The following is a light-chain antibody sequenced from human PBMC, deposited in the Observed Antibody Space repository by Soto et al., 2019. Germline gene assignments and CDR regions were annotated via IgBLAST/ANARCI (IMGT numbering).Light chain of an antibody. Sequence: QSVLTQPASVSGSPGQSITISCSGSSGDVGADNDVSWYQQHPGKAPKLMIYDVSNRPSGVSYRFSGSKSGGTASLPISGLEVEDEAGSYCSSYTISRIRVLGGGTKLTVL. V-gene: IGLV2-14*01. CDR2: DVS. CDR3: SSYTISRIRV. CDR1: SGDVGADND. J-gene: IGLJ3*02.